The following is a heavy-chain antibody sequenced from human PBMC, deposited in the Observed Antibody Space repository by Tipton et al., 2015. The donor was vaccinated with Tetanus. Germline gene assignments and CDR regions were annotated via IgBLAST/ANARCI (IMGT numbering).Heavy chain of an antibody. D-gene: IGHD1-1*01. CDR1: GFNFSTYT. J-gene: IGHJ6*02. CDR3: ARRSLTNYGLDV. V-gene: IGHV3-21*01. Sequence: SLRLSCVGSGFNFSTYTMNWVRQAPGKGLEWVSSIRGSGGHIYYADSVEGRFTISRDHARNTVYLQMNSLRAEDTAVYFCARRSLTNYGLDVWGQGTPVTVSS. CDR2: IRGSGGHI.